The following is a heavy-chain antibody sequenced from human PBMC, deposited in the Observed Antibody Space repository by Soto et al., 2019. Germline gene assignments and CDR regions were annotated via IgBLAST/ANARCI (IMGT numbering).Heavy chain of an antibody. Sequence: QVQLVQSGAEVKKPGSSVKVSCKASGGTFSSYTISWVRQAPGQGLEWMGRIIPILGIANYAQKFQGRVTIPADKPTSTAYMGLSSRRSEDTAVYYCARDVLFPRFDPWGQGTLVTVPS. J-gene: IGHJ5*02. CDR2: IIPILGIA. D-gene: IGHD3-10*02. CDR1: GGTFSSYT. CDR3: ARDVLFPRFDP. V-gene: IGHV1-69*08.